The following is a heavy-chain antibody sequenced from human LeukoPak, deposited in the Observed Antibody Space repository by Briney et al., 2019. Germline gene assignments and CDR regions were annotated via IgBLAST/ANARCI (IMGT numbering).Heavy chain of an antibody. J-gene: IGHJ4*02. CDR2: MSNSGTT. Sequence: SETLSLTCTVSGGSISSGGYYWSSIRQHPGKGLEGVGYMSNSGTTYYNPSLKSRVTISVDTSKNQFSLKLTSVTAADTAVYYCARSSYFYGSSGYFPFNYWGQGTLVTVSS. D-gene: IGHD3-22*01. CDR1: GGSISSGGYY. CDR3: ARSSYFYGSSGYFPFNY. V-gene: IGHV4-31*03.